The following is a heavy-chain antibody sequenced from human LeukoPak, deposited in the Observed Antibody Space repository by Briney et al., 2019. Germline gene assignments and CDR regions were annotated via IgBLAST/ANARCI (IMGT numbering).Heavy chain of an antibody. V-gene: IGHV4-34*01. CDR3: AATPYSSDLIDY. CDR1: GGSFSGYY. D-gene: IGHD5-18*01. Sequence: SETLSLTCAVYGGSFSGYYWSWIRQPPGKGLEWIGEINHSGSTNYNPSLKSRVTISVDTSKNQFSLKLSSVTAADTAVYYCAATPYSSDLIDYWAREPWSPSPQ. CDR2: INHSGST. J-gene: IGHJ4*02.